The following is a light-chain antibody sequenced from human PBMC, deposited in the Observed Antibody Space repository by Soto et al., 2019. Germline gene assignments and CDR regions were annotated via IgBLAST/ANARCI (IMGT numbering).Light chain of an antibody. CDR2: EVS. CDR1: SSDVGGYNF. Sequence: QSALTQPASVSGSPGQSITIPCTGSSSDVGGYNFVSWYQQHPGKAPKLMIYEVSNRPSGASNRFSGSKSGNTASLTISGLQAEDEAHYYCSSYTSSYGRVFGTGTKLTVL. J-gene: IGLJ1*01. CDR3: SSYTSSYGRV. V-gene: IGLV2-14*01.